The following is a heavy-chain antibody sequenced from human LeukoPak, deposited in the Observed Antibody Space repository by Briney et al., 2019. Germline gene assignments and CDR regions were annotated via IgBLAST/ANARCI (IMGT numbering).Heavy chain of an antibody. CDR3: ARYPGIAVAGTEYFDY. CDR1: GGSISSYY. J-gene: IGHJ4*02. CDR2: IYYSGST. Sequence: SETLSLTCTVSGGSISSYYWSWIRQPPGKGLEWIGYIYYSGSTNYNPSLKSRVTISVDTSKNQFSLKLSSVTAADTAVYYCARYPGIAVAGTEYFDYWGQGTLVTVSS. D-gene: IGHD6-19*01. V-gene: IGHV4-59*01.